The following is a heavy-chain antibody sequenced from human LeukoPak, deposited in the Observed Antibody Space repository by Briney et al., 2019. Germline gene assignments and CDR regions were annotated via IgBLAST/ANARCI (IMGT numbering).Heavy chain of an antibody. D-gene: IGHD3-22*01. CDR3: ARPSSAYATADAFDV. Sequence: GESLKISCKGSGYTFTIYWIAWVRPMPGKGLEWMGIIYPGDSDTRYSPSFQGQVTISADKSISTAYLQWSSLKAPDTAMYYCARPSSAYATADAFDVWGQGTVVTVSS. J-gene: IGHJ3*01. CDR1: GYTFTIYW. V-gene: IGHV5-51*01. CDR2: IYPGDSDT.